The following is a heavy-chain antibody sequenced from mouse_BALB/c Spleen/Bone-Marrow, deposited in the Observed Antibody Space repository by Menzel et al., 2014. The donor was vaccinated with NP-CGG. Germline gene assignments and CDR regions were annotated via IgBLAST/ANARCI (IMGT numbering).Heavy chain of an antibody. CDR1: GFTFSSYA. J-gene: IGHJ2*01. V-gene: IGHV5-9-3*01. CDR3: ARHITTVVADY. CDR2: ISSGGSYT. Sequence: EVMLVESGGGLVKPGGSLKLPCAASGFTFSSYAMSWVRQTPEKRLEWVATISSGGSYTYYPDSVKGRFTISRDNAKNTLYLQMSSLRSEDTAMYYCARHITTVVADYWGQGTTLTVSS. D-gene: IGHD1-1*01.